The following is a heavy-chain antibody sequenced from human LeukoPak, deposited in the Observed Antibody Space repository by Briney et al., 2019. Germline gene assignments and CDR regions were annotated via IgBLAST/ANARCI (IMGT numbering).Heavy chain of an antibody. CDR2: ISSSGSTI. CDR3: ARDPNSYYDSSGYYY. J-gene: IGHJ4*02. D-gene: IGHD3-22*01. CDR1: GFTFSSYE. V-gene: IGHV3-48*03. Sequence: HPGGSLRLSCAASGFTFSSYEMNWVRQAPGKGLEWVSYISSSGSTIYYADSVKGRFTISRDNAKNSLYLQMNSLRAEDTAVYYCARDPNSYYDSSGYYYWGQGTLVTVSS.